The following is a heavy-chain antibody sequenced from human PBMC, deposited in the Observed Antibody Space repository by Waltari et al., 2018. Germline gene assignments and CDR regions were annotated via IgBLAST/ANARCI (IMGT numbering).Heavy chain of an antibody. D-gene: IGHD2-15*01. CDR3: ARSRYCSGGSCYRDPDAFDI. J-gene: IGHJ3*02. CDR1: GGSISSSSYY. V-gene: IGHV4-39*01. Sequence: QLQLQESGPGLVKPSETLSLTCTVSGGSISSSSYYWGWIRPPPGKGGEWIGSIYYSGSTDYNPSLKSRVTISVDTSKNQFSLKLSSVTAADTAVYYCARSRYCSGGSCYRDPDAFDIWGQGTMVTVSS. CDR2: IYYSGST.